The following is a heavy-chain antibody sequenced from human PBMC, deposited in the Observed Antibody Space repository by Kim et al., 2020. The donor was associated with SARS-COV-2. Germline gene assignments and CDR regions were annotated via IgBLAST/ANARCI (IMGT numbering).Heavy chain of an antibody. J-gene: IGHJ5*02. V-gene: IGHV3-23*01. Sequence: SGDSTYYADSVRGRFTIARDNSKNTLSLQMNSLRAEDTALYYCAMGYCAAWGQGTLVTVSS. CDR2: SGDST. CDR3: AMGYCAA. D-gene: IGHD2-8*02.